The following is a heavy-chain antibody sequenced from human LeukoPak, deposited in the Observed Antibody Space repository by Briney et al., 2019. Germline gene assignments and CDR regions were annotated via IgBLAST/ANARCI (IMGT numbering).Heavy chain of an antibody. Sequence: GASVKVSCKASGYSFTNFDINWVRQATGQGLEWMGWMNPNSGNKGYAQKFQGRVTMTMNTSITTAYMELSSLRSEDTAVYYCARGPQWRGDYYYMDVWGRGTTVNVSS. CDR3: ARGPQWRGDYYYMDV. D-gene: IGHD6-19*01. CDR2: MNPNSGNK. J-gene: IGHJ6*03. V-gene: IGHV1-8*01. CDR1: GYSFTNFD.